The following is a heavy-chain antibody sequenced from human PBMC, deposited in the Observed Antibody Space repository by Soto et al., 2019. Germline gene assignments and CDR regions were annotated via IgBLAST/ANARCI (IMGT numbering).Heavy chain of an antibody. CDR1: GFSVSPHY. CDR3: ARSSGWNRFDY. CDR2: IYSGAST. J-gene: IGHJ4*02. V-gene: IGHV3-66*01. D-gene: IGHD6-19*01. Sequence: EVQLVESGGGLVQPGGSLRLSCAVSGFSVSPHYMNWVRQAPGKGLEWVSVIYSGASTYYGDSVKGRFTISRDNSKNTLYLHMDSLRAEDTAVYYCARSSGWNRFDYWGQGTLVTVSS.